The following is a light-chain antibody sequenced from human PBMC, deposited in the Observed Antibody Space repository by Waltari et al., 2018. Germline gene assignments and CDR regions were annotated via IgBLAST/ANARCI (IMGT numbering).Light chain of an antibody. CDR2: GAS. CDR3: QHYVRLPAT. CDR1: QSVSRA. J-gene: IGKJ1*01. Sequence: EIVLTQSPGSLSSSPGERVTPSCRASQSVSRAFAWYQQKPGQAPRLLIFGASNRATGIPDRFSGSGSETDFSLTISRLETEDFAVYYCQHYVRLPATFGRGTKVEIK. V-gene: IGKV3-20*01.